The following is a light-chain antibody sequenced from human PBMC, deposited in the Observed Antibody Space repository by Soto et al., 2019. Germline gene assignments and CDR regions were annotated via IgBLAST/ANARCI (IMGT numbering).Light chain of an antibody. CDR2: GAS. CDR1: QSVSSNY. V-gene: IGKV3-20*01. Sequence: DIVLTQSPGTLSLSPGERATLSCGASQSVSSNYLAWYQQKPGQGPRLLIYGASSRATAIPDRFSGSGSGTDFTLTITRLEPEDFAVYYCQQYGTSPLTFGGGTKIEIK. J-gene: IGKJ4*01. CDR3: QQYGTSPLT.